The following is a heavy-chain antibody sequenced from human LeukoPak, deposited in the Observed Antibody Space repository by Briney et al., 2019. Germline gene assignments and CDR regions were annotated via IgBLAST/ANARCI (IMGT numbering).Heavy chain of an antibody. D-gene: IGHD6-6*01. CDR1: GFTFSSYW. Sequence: GGSLRLSCAASGFTFSSYWMRWVRHGPGKELTWVSHISSAGNTTNYADSVKGRFTISRDNSKNTLYLQMNSLRAEDTAVYYCAKGGAARPKILWGQGTLVTVSS. CDR2: ISSAGNTT. J-gene: IGHJ4*02. V-gene: IGHV3-74*01. CDR3: AKGGAARPKIL.